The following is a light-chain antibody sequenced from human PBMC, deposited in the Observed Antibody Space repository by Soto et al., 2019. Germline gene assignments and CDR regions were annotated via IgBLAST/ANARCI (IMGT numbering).Light chain of an antibody. CDR1: SSDVGGYNY. V-gene: IGLV2-8*01. CDR2: EVN. CDR3: NSYAGSNNLGV. Sequence: QSALTQPPSASGSPGQSVTISCTGTSSDVGGYNYVSWYQHHSGKAPKLMIYEVNKRPSGVPDRFSGSKSGNTASLTVSGLQAEDEADYYCNSYAGSNNLGVFGTGTKHRP. J-gene: IGLJ1*01.